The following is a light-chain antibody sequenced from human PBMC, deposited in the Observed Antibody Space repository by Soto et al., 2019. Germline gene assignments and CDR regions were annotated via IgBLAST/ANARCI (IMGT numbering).Light chain of an antibody. J-gene: IGKJ3*01. CDR2: GAS. CDR3: QQYGRSPFT. CDR1: QCVSSSY. V-gene: IGKV3-20*01. Sequence: VMPQSPGTLSLSPGETATLSCRASQCVSSSYVAWFHQKPGQAPRLLIYGASSRATGVPDRFSASGSGTDFTLTISRLEPEDFAVYYCQQYGRSPFTFGPGTKVDIK.